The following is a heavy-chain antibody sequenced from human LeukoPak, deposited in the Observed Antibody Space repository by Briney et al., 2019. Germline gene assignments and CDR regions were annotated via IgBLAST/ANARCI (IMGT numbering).Heavy chain of an antibody. J-gene: IGHJ4*02. V-gene: IGHV4-34*01. CDR1: GGSFSGYY. CDR2: INHSGST. CDR3: ARADDQKTFDY. Sequence: PSETLSLTCAVYGGSFSGYYWSWIRQPPGKGLEWIGEINHSGSTNYNPSLKSRVTISVDTSKNQFSLQLNSVTPEDTAVYYCARADDQKTFDYWGQGTLVTVSS. D-gene: IGHD3-3*01.